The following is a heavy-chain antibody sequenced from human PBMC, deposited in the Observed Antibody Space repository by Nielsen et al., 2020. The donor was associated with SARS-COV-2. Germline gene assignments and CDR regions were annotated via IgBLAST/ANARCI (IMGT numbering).Heavy chain of an antibody. D-gene: IGHD6-6*01. V-gene: IGHV1-18*01. CDR2: ISAYNGNT. CDR3: ASTGSGSSLPCYYYGMDV. Sequence: WVRQAPGQGLEWMGWISAYNGNTNYAQKLQGRVTMTTDTSTSTAYMELRSLRSDDTAVYYCASTGSGSSLPCYYYGMDVWGQGTTVTVSS. J-gene: IGHJ6*02.